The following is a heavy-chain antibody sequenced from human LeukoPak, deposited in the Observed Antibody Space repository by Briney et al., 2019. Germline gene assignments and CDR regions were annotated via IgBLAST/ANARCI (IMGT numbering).Heavy chain of an antibody. D-gene: IGHD6-19*01. CDR3: ARRRRDSSGWSSEYYFDY. Sequence: ASVKVSCKASGYTYTSYGICWVRQALGQGLEWMEWISAYNGNTNYAQKLQGRVTMTTDTSTSTAYMELRSLRSDDTAVYYCARRRRDSSGWSSEYYFDYWGQGTLVTVSS. J-gene: IGHJ4*02. CDR2: ISAYNGNT. CDR1: GYTYTSYG. V-gene: IGHV1-18*01.